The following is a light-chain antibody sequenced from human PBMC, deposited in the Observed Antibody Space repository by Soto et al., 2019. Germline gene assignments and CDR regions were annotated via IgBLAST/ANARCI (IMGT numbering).Light chain of an antibody. CDR2: GFN. Sequence: QSALTQPRSVSGSPGQSVTICCTGTSSDVGGYGYVSWYKQHPGKAPKVMIYGFNKRPSGVPDRFSGSKSGNTASLTISGLQADDEADYYCCSYAGAYTWVFGGGTQLTVL. J-gene: IGLJ3*02. CDR3: CSYAGAYTWV. V-gene: IGLV2-11*01. CDR1: SSDVGGYGY.